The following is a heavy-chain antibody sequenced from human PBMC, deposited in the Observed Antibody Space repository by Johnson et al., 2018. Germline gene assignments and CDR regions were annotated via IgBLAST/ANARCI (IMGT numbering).Heavy chain of an antibody. J-gene: IGHJ1*01. CDR3: AGDGAFWGGDCYSPEYFQH. Sequence: VQLVESGGGLVQPGGSXSLSCAASGFTFSSYSLNWVRQAPGKGLEWVSYIRSSGGTIYYADSGKGRFTISRDNAKNSLYLQMNSLGDEKTAVYYCAGDGAFWGGDCYSPEYFQHWGQGILVTVSS. V-gene: IGHV3-48*02. CDR2: IRSSGGTI. CDR1: GFTFSSYS. D-gene: IGHD2-21*02.